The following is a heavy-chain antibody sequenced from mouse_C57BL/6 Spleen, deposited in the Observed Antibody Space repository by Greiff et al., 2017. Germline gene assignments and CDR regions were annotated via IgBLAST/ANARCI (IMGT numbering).Heavy chain of an antibody. CDR3: ASITTVVATYYAMDY. V-gene: IGHV1-64*01. D-gene: IGHD1-1*01. J-gene: IGHJ4*01. CDR1: GYTFTSYW. Sequence: VQLQQPGAELVKPGASVKLSCKASGYTFTSYWMHWVKLRPGQGLEWIGMIHPNSGSTNYNEKFKSKATLTVDKSSSTAYMQLSSLTSEDSAVYYCASITTVVATYYAMDYWGQGTSVTVSS. CDR2: IHPNSGST.